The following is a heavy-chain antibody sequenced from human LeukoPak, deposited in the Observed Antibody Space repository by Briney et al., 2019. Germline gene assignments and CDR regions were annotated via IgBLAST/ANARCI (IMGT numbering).Heavy chain of an antibody. D-gene: IGHD2-21*02. Sequence: GGSLRLSCAASGFTFSSYSMNWVRQAPGKGLECVSSISSSSSYIYYADSVKGRFTISRDNAKNSLYLQMNSLRAEDTAVYYCARDYCGGDCYPDYWGQGTLVTVSS. CDR2: ISSSSSYI. CDR1: GFTFSSYS. V-gene: IGHV3-21*01. CDR3: ARDYCGGDCYPDY. J-gene: IGHJ4*02.